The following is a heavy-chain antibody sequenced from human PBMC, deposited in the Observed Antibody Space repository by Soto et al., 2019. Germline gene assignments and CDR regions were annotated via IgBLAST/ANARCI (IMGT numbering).Heavy chain of an antibody. D-gene: IGHD1-26*01. CDR1: GYTFTSYD. Sequence: ASVKVSCKASGYTFTSYDINWVRQATGQGLEWMGWMNPNSGNTGYAQKFQGRVTMTRNTSISTAYMELSSLRSEDTAVYYCARGAFEIVGATTGWFDPWGHGTLVTVSS. CDR3: ARGAFEIVGATTGWFDP. CDR2: MNPNSGNT. V-gene: IGHV1-8*01. J-gene: IGHJ5*02.